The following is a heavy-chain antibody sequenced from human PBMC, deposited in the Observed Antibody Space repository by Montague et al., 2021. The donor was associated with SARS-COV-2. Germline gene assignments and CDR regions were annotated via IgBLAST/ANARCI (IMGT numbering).Heavy chain of an antibody. CDR3: ATDPGAFDI. Sequence: SLRLSCAASGFTFSNYAMTWVRQAPGKGLEWVSVINRSGSTTYYTDSVKGRFTISRDNSKNTLYLQMNSLSGEDTAVYYCATDPGAFDIWGQGTMVTVSS. CDR2: INRSGSTT. CDR1: GFTFSNYA. V-gene: IGHV3-23*01. J-gene: IGHJ3*02.